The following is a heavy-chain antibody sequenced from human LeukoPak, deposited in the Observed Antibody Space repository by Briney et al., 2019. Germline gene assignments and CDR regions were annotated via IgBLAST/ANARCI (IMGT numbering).Heavy chain of an antibody. V-gene: IGHV3-74*01. CDR3: TSLGMPNGDFDY. J-gene: IGHJ4*02. CDR1: GFTFSRYW. D-gene: IGHD2-2*01. Sequence: PGGSLRLSCAASGFTFSRYWMHWVRQVPGKGLVWVSHINTDGSSTRYADSVKGRFTMSRDNAKNTLYLQMNSLRAEDTAVYFCTSLGMPNGDFDYGGQGTPVTVS. CDR2: INTDGSST.